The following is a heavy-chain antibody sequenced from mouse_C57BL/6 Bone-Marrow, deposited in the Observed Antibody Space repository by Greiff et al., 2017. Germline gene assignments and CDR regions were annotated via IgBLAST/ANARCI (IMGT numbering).Heavy chain of an antibody. Sequence: VQLQQSGAELVRPGASVTLSCKASGYTFTDYEMHWVKQTPVHGLEWIGALDPDTGGTAYNQKFKGKAILTADKSSSTAYMELRSLTSEDSAVYYCTQGAMDYWGQGTSVTVSS. CDR1: GYTFTDYE. V-gene: IGHV1-15*01. CDR3: TQGAMDY. CDR2: LDPDTGGT. J-gene: IGHJ4*01.